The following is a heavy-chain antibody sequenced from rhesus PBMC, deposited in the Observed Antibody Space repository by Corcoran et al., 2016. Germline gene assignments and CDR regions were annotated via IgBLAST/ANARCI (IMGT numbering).Heavy chain of an antibody. D-gene: IGHD4-23*01. CDR3: ARQYSNAYFEL. V-gene: IGHV2-95*01. CDR1: GFSISTTGTG. J-gene: IGHJ1*01. CDR2: IYWNDSK. Sequence: QVTLKESGPALVKSTQTLTLTCTFSGFSISTTGTGVGWIRQPPGKALEWLATIYWNDSKYYTTSLKSRLTISKDTSKTQVVLTMTNMDPVDTATYYCARQYSNAYFELWGQGALVTVSS.